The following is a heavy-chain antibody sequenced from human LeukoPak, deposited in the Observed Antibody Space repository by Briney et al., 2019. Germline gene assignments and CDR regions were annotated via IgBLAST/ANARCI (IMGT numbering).Heavy chain of an antibody. CDR3: ARNPPNYYDSSGRMGAFDV. D-gene: IGHD3-22*01. CDR2: VHHSGIT. Sequence: SETLSLTCVASGGFISSGGYYWGWIRHPPEKGLEWIGSVHHSGITYYNTSLKSRVTISVDKSKNRFSLELTSVTAADTAVYYCARNPPNYYDSSGRMGAFDVWGQGTMVTVSS. V-gene: IGHV4-39*01. J-gene: IGHJ3*01. CDR1: GGFISSGGYY.